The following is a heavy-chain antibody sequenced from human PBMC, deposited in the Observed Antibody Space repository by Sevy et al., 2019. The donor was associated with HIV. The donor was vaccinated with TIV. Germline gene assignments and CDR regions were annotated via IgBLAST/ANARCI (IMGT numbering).Heavy chain of an antibody. CDR2: IKSKTDGGTT. CDR3: YNWNYGWFDP. J-gene: IGHJ5*02. CDR1: GFTFSNAW. V-gene: IGHV3-15*01. Sequence: GGSLRLSCAASGFTFSNAWMSWVRQAPGKGLEWVGRIKSKTDGGTTDYAAPVKGRFTVSRDDSKNTLYLQMNSLKTEDTAVYYCYNWNYGWFDPWGQGTLVTVSS. D-gene: IGHD1-1*01.